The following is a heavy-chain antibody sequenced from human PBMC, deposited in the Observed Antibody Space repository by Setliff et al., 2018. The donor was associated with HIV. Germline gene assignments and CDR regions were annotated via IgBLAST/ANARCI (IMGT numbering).Heavy chain of an antibody. CDR2: ISAYNGNT. Sequence: ASVKVSCKASGYTFTDNYIHWVQQAPGQGLEWMGWISAYNGNTLYAQKFQGRVTMTTDTSTSTAYMDLRSLRSDDTAVYYCAKAYGTVVEALGYWGQGTLVTVSS. V-gene: IGHV1-18*01. CDR3: AKAYGTVVEALGY. D-gene: IGHD3-22*01. CDR1: GYTFTDNY. J-gene: IGHJ4*02.